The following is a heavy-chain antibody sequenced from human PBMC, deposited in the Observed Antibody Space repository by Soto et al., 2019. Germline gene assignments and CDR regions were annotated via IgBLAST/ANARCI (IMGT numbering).Heavy chain of an antibody. CDR1: GGTFSSYA. CDR3: AREQKDSSGYSKTSIDY. D-gene: IGHD3-22*01. Sequence: SVKVSCKASGGTFSSYAISWVRPAPGQGLEWMGGIIPIFGTANYAQKFQGRVTITADKSTSTAYMELSSLRSEDTAVYYCAREQKDSSGYSKTSIDYWGQGTLVTVSS. CDR2: IIPIFGTA. V-gene: IGHV1-69*06. J-gene: IGHJ4*02.